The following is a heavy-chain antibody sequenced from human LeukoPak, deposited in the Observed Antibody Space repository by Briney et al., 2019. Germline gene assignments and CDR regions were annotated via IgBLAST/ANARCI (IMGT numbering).Heavy chain of an antibody. D-gene: IGHD1-1*01. Sequence: GGSLRLSCEASGFSFKDYWMSWVRQGPGKGLEWVADIEPDGSGKTYVDSVKGRSTISRDNAKQSLFLQMDSVTAEDTAVYYCATSWIRQQRDYWGQGILVTVSS. CDR3: ATSWIRQQRDY. J-gene: IGHJ4*02. V-gene: IGHV3-7*01. CDR1: GFSFKDYW. CDR2: IEPDGSGK.